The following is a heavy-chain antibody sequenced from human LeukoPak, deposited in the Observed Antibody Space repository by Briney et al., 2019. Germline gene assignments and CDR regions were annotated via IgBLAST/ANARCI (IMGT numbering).Heavy chain of an antibody. D-gene: IGHD3-3*01. CDR3: ARLWSGYFQH. V-gene: IGHV4-59*08. CDR2: VYYSGST. CDR1: GGSISSYY. Sequence: SETLSLTCTVSGGSISSYYWSWIRQPPGKGLEWIGYVYYSGSTNYNPSLKSRVTISVDTSKNQFSLKLSSVTAADTAVYYCARLWSGYFQHWGQGTLVTVSS. J-gene: IGHJ1*01.